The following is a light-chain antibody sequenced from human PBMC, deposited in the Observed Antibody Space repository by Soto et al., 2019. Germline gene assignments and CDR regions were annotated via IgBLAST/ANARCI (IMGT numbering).Light chain of an antibody. CDR1: QTFSNSF. CDR3: QQYGTSPFT. J-gene: IGKJ3*01. CDR2: GAS. V-gene: IGKV3-20*01. Sequence: EIVLTQSPGTLSLSPGERATLSCRASQTFSNSFLSWFQQIPGQAPRLLIYGASMRATGIPDRFSGSGSGTDFTLTISRLEPEDFAVYYCQQYGTSPFTFGPGTKVDLK.